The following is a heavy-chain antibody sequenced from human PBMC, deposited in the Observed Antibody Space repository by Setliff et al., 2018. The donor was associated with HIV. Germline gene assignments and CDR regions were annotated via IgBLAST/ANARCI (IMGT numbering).Heavy chain of an antibody. D-gene: IGHD6-19*01. V-gene: IGHV3-21*06. Sequence: GGSLRLSCVASGFTFSSYCMEWFRQAPGKGLEWVSSISSSSIYIYFADSVKGRFTISRDNAKNSLYLQMNSLRAEDTAVYYCARAYYSTGKSLDFWGQGTLVTVSS. CDR1: GFTFSSYC. J-gene: IGHJ4*02. CDR2: ISSSSIYI. CDR3: ARAYYSTGKSLDF.